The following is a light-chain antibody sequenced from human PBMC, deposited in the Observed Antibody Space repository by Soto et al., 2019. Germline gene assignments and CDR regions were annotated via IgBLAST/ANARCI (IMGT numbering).Light chain of an antibody. Sequence: EVVLTQSPGTLSLSPGERATLSCRASQSVSSSYLAWCQQKPGQAPRLLIYGASSRATGIPVRFSGSGSGTDFNLTISSLEAEDFAVYYCQQYSSSPLTFGQGTKVEIK. J-gene: IGKJ1*01. CDR3: QQYSSSPLT. CDR1: QSVSSSY. CDR2: GAS. V-gene: IGKV3-20*01.